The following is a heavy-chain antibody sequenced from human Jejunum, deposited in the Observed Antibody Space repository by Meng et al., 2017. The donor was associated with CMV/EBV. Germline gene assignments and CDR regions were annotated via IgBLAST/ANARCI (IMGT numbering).Heavy chain of an antibody. J-gene: IGHJ4*02. CDR1: GAPISSGSHS. D-gene: IGHD1-26*01. V-gene: IGHV4-39*07. CDR2: MYFSGIA. CDR3: ARDLTNKWFYY. Sequence: QVQLPAAAPGLVKPAEPLSFTCTASGAPISSGSHSWAWFRQPPGKRLEWIGSMYFSGIADYNPSLKSRVTISLHATQKQFSLRLTSVTAADSAVYFCARDLTNKWFYYWGQGTLVTVSS.